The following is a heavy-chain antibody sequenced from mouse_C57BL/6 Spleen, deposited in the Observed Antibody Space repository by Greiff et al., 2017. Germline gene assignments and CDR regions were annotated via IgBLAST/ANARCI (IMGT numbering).Heavy chain of an antibody. J-gene: IGHJ2*01. V-gene: IGHV1-82*01. CDR1: GYAFSSSW. CDR3: ASHCDY. Sequence: QVQLQQSGPELVKPGASVKISCKASGYAFSSSWMHWVKQRPGKGLEWIGRIYPGDGDTNYNGKFKGKATLTADKSSSTAYMQLSSLTSEDSAVYFCASHCDYWGQGTTLTVSS. CDR2: IYPGDGDT.